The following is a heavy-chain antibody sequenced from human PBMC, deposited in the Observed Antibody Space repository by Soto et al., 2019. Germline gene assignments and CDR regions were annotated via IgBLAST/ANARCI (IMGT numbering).Heavy chain of an antibody. D-gene: IGHD1-1*01. CDR3: ARVVNDWFDP. CDR1: GYTFTNYY. V-gene: IGHV1-2*02. CDR2: INPSTGGT. J-gene: IGHJ5*02. Sequence: QVHLVQSGAEVKKPGASVKVSCKTSGYTFTNYYLVWVRQAPRQGLEWMGWINPSTGGTEYAQSFQGRVTMTRDTSSMTAYLELTSRTSDDRGVYYCARVVNDWFDPWGQGT.